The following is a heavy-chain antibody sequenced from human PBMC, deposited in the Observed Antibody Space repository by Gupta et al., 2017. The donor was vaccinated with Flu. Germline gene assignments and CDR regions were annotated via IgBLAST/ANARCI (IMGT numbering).Heavy chain of an antibody. V-gene: IGHV4-59*08. CDR2: IYYSGST. D-gene: IGHD5-12*01. CDR3: ARQVATIGRDFYFDL. CDR1: DGSISSFY. Sequence: QVQLQESGPGLVKPSETLSLTCTVSDGSISSFYWNWIRQPPGKGLEWVGHIYYSGSTNYNPSLKSRVTISVDTSKSQFSLKLSSVTAADTAVYYCARQVATIGRDFYFDLWGRGTLVTVSS. J-gene: IGHJ2*01.